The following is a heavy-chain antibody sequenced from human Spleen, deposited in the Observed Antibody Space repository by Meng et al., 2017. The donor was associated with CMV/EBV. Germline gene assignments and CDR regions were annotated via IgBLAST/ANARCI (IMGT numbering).Heavy chain of an antibody. CDR2: IYGSGST. CDR1: GGSISSGDSC. Sequence: VSGGSISSGDSCWSWIRQPPGKGLEWIGYIYGSGSTYNNPSLKSRVTISVDTSKNHFSLQLRSVTAADTAVYFCARKRAAAVALDFWGQGTLVTVSS. D-gene: IGHD6-13*01. J-gene: IGHJ4*02. CDR3: ARKRAAAVALDF. V-gene: IGHV4-30-4*08.